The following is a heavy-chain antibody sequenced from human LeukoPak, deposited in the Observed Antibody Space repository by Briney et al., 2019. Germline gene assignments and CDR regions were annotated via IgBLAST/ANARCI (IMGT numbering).Heavy chain of an antibody. CDR2: IYYSGST. J-gene: IGHJ4*02. V-gene: IGHV4-59*08. CDR1: GGSISSYY. Sequence: ASETLSLTCTVSGGSISSYYWSWIRQPPGKGLEWIGYIYYSGSTNNNPSLKSRVTISVDTSKNQFSLKLSSVTAADTAVYYCARTGRRIAEAGTNFDYWGQGTLVTVSS. D-gene: IGHD6-13*01. CDR3: ARTGRRIAEAGTNFDY.